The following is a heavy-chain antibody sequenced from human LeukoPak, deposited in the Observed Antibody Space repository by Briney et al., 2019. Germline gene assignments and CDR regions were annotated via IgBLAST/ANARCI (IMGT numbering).Heavy chain of an antibody. D-gene: IGHD2-2*02. V-gene: IGHV1-46*01. J-gene: IGHJ6*03. CDR3: ARARRELLHLRYYYYMDV. CDR1: GYTLTSYY. Sequence: ASVKVSCKASGYTLTSYYMHWVRQAPGQGLEWMGIINPSGGSTNYAQKFQGRVTMTRDMSTSTVYMELSSLRSEDTAVYYCARARRELLHLRYYYYMDVWGKGTTVTVSS. CDR2: INPSGGST.